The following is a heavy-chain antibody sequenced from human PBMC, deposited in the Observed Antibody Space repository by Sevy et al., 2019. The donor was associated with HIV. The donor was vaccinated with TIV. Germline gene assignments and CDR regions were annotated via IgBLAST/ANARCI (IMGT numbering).Heavy chain of an antibody. CDR3: GRSGSYYQVSWFDP. CDR2: INQSGST. Sequence: SETLSLTCGVYNGSFSGYYWSWIRQSPEKGLEWIGQINQSGSTNYNPSLKSRITISIDMSKSQFSLNLSSVTAADTAIYYCGRSGSYYQVSWFDPWGQGTLVTVSS. J-gene: IGHJ5*02. V-gene: IGHV4-34*01. CDR1: NGSFSGYY. D-gene: IGHD3-10*01.